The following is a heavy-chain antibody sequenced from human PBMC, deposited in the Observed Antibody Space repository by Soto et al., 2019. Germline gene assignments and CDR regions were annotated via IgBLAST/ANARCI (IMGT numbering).Heavy chain of an antibody. CDR1: GGRFTSYI. CDR2: SIPIQGTA. J-gene: IGHJ6*03. D-gene: IGHD2-21*01. Sequence: QVQLVQSGAEVKKPGSSVKVSCEASGGRFTSYIFTWVRQAPGQGLEWMGRSIPIQGTADYALKFQDRVTMTADKSKNTVHMEMRSLRTDDTAVYYCANSLVFVDHVFMDVWGKVTTVTVSS. CDR3: ANSLVFVDHVFMDV. V-gene: IGHV1-69*08.